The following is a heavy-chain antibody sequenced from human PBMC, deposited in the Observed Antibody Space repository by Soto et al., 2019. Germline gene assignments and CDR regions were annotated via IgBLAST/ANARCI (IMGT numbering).Heavy chain of an antibody. CDR2: ISSSSSYI. CDR1: GFTFSIYS. V-gene: IGHV3-21*01. Sequence: RGSLVLCCASSGFTFSIYSMDWVRQAPGKGLDWVSSISSSSSYIYYADSVKGRFTISRDNAKNSLYLQMNSLRAEDTAVYYCERGTTPDYWGQGTMVTVSS. CDR3: ERGTTPDY. J-gene: IGHJ4*02.